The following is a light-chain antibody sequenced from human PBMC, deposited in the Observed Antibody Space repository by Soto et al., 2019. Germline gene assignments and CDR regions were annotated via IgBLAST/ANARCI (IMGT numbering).Light chain of an antibody. CDR3: QQYGSSPLYT. CDR1: QSVSSSY. V-gene: IGKV3-20*01. CDR2: STS. Sequence: EIVVTQSPGTLSLSPGERATLSCRASQSVSSSYLAWYQQKPGQAPRLLIYSTSNRATGIPDRFSGSGSGTDFTLTISRLEPEDFAMYYCQQYGSSPLYTFGQGTELEIK. J-gene: IGKJ2*01.